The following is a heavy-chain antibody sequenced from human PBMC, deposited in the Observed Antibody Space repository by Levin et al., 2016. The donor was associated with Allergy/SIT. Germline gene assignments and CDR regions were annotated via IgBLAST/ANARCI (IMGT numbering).Heavy chain of an antibody. D-gene: IGHD2-2*01. J-gene: IGHJ3*02. Sequence: VRQMPGKGLEWMGRIDPSDSYTNYSLSFQGHVTISADKSISTAYLQWSSLKASDTAMYYCARPGWDIVVVPAAIGGDAFDIWGQGTMVTV. CDR3: ARPGWDIVVVPAAIGGDAFDI. V-gene: IGHV5-10-1*01. CDR2: IDPSDSYT.